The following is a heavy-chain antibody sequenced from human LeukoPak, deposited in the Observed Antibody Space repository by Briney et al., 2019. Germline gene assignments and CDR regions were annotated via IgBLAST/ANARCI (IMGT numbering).Heavy chain of an antibody. V-gene: IGHV3-20*04. CDR3: ARGSSGWSTYGMDV. D-gene: IGHD6-19*01. CDR1: GLTFDDYG. Sequence: PGGSLRLSCAASGLTFDDYGMSWVRQAPGKGLEWVSGINWNGGSTGYADSVKGRFTISRDNAKNSLYLQMNSLRAEDTALYYCARGSSGWSTYGMDVWGQGTTVTVSS. J-gene: IGHJ6*02. CDR2: INWNGGST.